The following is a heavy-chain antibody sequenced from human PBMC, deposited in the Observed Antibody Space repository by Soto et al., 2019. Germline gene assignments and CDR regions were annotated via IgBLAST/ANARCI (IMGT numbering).Heavy chain of an antibody. J-gene: IGHJ4*02. CDR1: GFTFSSYA. D-gene: IGHD6-13*01. Sequence: EVQLLESGGGLVQPGGSLRLSCAASGFTFSSYAMNWVRQAPGKGLEWVSVISGSGGSTYYADSVKGRFTISRDNSKNTLYLQMNSLRADHTAVYYCARRSSSSYFDYWGQGTLVTVSS. CDR2: ISGSGGST. CDR3: ARRSSSSYFDY. V-gene: IGHV3-23*01.